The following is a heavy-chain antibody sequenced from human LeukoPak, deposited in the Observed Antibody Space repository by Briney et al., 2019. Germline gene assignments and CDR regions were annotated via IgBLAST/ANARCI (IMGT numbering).Heavy chain of an antibody. CDR1: GYTFTGYY. CDR3: ARAYGGYCSSTSCYPDAFDI. V-gene: IGHV1-2*02. CDR2: INPNSGGT. D-gene: IGHD2-2*01. Sequence: ASVKVSCKASGYTFTGYYMHWVRQAPGQGLEWMGWINPNSGGTNYAQKFQCRVTMTRDTSISTAYMELSRLRSDDTAVYYCARAYGGYCSSTSCYPDAFDIWGQGTMVTVSS. J-gene: IGHJ3*02.